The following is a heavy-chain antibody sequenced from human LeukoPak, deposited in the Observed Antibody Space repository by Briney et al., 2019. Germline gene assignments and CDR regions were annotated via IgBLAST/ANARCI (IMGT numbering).Heavy chain of an antibody. J-gene: IGHJ1*01. CDR2: ISYDESNK. CDR1: GFIFSNYG. D-gene: IGHD5-18*01. V-gene: IGHV3-30*18. Sequence: GGSLRLSCAASGFIFSNYGMHWVRQAPGKGLEWVAVISYDESNKFYRDSVKGRFTISRDNSKNMLYLQMNSLRAEDTAVYYCEKELRGYSYGEHWGQGILVTVSS. CDR3: EKELRGYSYGEH.